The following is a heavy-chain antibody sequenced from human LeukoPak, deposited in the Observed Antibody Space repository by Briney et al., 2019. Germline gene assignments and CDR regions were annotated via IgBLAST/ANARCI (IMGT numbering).Heavy chain of an antibody. CDR1: GGSISSYY. CDR2: IYYSGST. Sequence: PSETLSLTCTVSGGSISSYYWSWIRQPPGKGLEWIGYIYYSGSTNYNPSLKSRVTISVDTSKNQFSLKLSSVTAADTAVYYCAREPITMVRGVTDAFDIWGQGTMVTVSS. J-gene: IGHJ3*02. CDR3: AREPITMVRGVTDAFDI. V-gene: IGHV4-59*12. D-gene: IGHD3-10*01.